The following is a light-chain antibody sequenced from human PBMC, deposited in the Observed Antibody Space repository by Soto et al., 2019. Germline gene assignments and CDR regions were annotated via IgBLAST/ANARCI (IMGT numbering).Light chain of an antibody. CDR1: QSVSSTY. Sequence: EIVLTQSPGTLSLSPGERATLSCRASQSVSSTYLAWYQQKPGQAPRLLIYGGSSRATGLPDRFSGSGSGTDFTLTISRLEPEDCAVYYWQQYVSPPVTFGGGTKVEIK. CDR2: GGS. CDR3: QQYVSPPVT. J-gene: IGKJ4*01. V-gene: IGKV3-20*01.